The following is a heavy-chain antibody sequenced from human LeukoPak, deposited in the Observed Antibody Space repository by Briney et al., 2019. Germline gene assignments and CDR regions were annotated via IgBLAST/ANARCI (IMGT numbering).Heavy chain of an antibody. J-gene: IGHJ4*02. D-gene: IGHD3-22*01. Sequence: SETLSLTCTVSGGSISSYYWSWVRQPPGKGLEWIGYIYYSGSTNYNPSLKSRVTISVDTSKNQSSLKVSSVTAADTAVYYCARDRRLGYWGQGTLVTVSS. V-gene: IGHV4-59*01. CDR3: ARDRRLGY. CDR1: GGSISSYY. CDR2: IYYSGST.